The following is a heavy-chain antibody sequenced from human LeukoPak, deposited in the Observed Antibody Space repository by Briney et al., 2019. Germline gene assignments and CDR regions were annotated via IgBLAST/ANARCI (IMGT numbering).Heavy chain of an antibody. Sequence: PGGSLRLSCAASEFTFSSYEMNWVRQAPGQGLEWVSYISSSYTDYADSVKGRFTISRDNAKNSLYLQMNSLRAEDTAVYYCARDSSGWYYFDYWGQGTLVTVSS. J-gene: IGHJ4*02. CDR2: ISSSYT. V-gene: IGHV3-48*03. CDR1: EFTFSSYE. D-gene: IGHD6-19*01. CDR3: ARDSSGWYYFDY.